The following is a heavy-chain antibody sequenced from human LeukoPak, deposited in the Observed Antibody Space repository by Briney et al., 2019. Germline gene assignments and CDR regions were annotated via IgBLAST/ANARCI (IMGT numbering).Heavy chain of an antibody. CDR2: IIPVFGTT. J-gene: IGHJ5*02. CDR3: ARAGGRSWFDP. V-gene: IGHV1-69*06. CDR1: GDTFSSYA. Sequence: SVKVSCKVSGDTFSSYALTWVRQAPGQGLEWIGGIIPVFGTTKYAQKFQGRVTMSADKFTSTAYMELSSLRSEDTAMYYCARAGGRSWFDPWGQGTLVTVSS.